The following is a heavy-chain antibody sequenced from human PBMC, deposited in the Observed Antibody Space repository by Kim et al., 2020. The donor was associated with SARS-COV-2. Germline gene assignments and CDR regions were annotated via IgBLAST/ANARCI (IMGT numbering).Heavy chain of an antibody. CDR3: ARFWGCSSTSCYEDGVWFDP. D-gene: IGHD2-2*01. CDR2: IYSGGST. CDR1: GFTVSSNY. Sequence: GGSLRLSCAASGFTVSSNYMSWVRQAPGKGLEWVSVIYSGGSTYYADSVKGRFTISRDNSKNTLYLQMNSLRAEDTAVYYCARFWGCSSTSCYEDGVWFDPWGQGTLVTVSS. J-gene: IGHJ5*02. V-gene: IGHV3-66*01.